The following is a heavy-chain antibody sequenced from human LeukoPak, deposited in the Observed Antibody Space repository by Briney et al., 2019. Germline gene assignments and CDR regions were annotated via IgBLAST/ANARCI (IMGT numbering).Heavy chain of an antibody. J-gene: IGHJ3*02. CDR3: AREPMVRGVNTDAFDI. Sequence: PGGSLRLSCAASGFTFDDYAMHWVRQAPGKGLEWVSGISWNSGSIGYADSVKGRFTISRDNAKKSLYLQMNSLRAEDTAVYYCAREPMVRGVNTDAFDIWGQGTMVTVSS. CDR2: ISWNSGSI. CDR1: GFTFDDYA. D-gene: IGHD3-10*01. V-gene: IGHV3-9*01.